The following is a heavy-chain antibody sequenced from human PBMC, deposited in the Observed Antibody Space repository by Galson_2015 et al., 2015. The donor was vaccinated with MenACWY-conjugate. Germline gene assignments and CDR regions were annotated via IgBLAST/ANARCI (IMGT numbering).Heavy chain of an antibody. CDR2: IYHSGST. D-gene: IGHD2-2*01. V-gene: IGHV4-4*02. J-gene: IGHJ5*02. CDR3: ARGRFPYWVVVPATTNWFDP. Sequence: SETLSLTCAVSGASISSNNWWSWVRQTPGKGLEWIGEIYHSGSTNYNPSLKSRVTMSVDKSKMQFSVKLSSVTAADTAVYYCARGRFPYWVVVPATTNWFDPWGQGTLVTVSS. CDR1: GASISSNNW.